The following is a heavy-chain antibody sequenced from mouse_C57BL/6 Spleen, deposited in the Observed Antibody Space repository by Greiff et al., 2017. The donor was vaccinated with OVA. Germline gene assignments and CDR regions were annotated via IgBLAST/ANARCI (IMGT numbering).Heavy chain of an antibody. V-gene: IGHV5-17*01. D-gene: IGHD1-1*01. CDR3: ARHTTVEWAMDY. CDR2: ISSGSSTI. CDR1: GFTFSDYG. Sequence: DVKLVESGGGLVKPGGSLKLSCAASGFTFSDYGMHWVRQAPEKGLEWVAYISSGSSTIYYADTVKGRFTISRDNAKNTLFLQMTSLRSEDTAMYYCARHTTVEWAMDYWGQGTSVTVSS. J-gene: IGHJ4*01.